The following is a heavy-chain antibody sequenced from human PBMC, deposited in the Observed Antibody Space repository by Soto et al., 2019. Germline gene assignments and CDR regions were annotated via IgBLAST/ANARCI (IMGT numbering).Heavy chain of an antibody. V-gene: IGHV3-30*18. J-gene: IGHJ6*02. CDR1: GFTFSSYG. CDR2: ISYDGRNK. D-gene: IGHD6-19*01. Sequence: PGGSLRLSCAASGFTFSSYGMHWVRQAPGKWLEWVAVISYDGRNKYYADAVKGRFTISRDNSKNTLYLQMSSLRAEDTAVYYCVKDGSSGWPYFYDMDVWGQGTTVTVSS. CDR3: VKDGSSGWPYFYDMDV.